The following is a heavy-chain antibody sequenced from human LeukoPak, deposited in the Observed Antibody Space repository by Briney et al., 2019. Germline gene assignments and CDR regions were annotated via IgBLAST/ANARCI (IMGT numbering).Heavy chain of an antibody. CDR1: GFSFTNYA. CDR3: ARYYGLNWFDR. V-gene: IGHV3-23*01. D-gene: IGHD3-3*01. Sequence: TGGSLRLSCAASGFSFTNYAMSWVRQAPARGPEWLSSMKGGGETFYADSVKGRFTISRDNSKNMLFLLMNSLRVEDTAVYYCARYYGLNWFDRWGQGTLVTVSS. J-gene: IGHJ5*02. CDR2: MKGGGET.